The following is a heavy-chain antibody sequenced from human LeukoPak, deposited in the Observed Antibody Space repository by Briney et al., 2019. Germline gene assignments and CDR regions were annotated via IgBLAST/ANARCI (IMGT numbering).Heavy chain of an antibody. Sequence: QAGGSLRLSCAASGFTFSSYAMSWVRQAPGKGLEWVSAISGSGGSTYYADSVKGRFTISRDNSKSTLYLQMNSLKAEDTAVYYCASNWAYDYAVQSYWGQGTLVTVSS. CDR3: ASNWAYDYAVQSY. CDR1: GFTFSSYA. J-gene: IGHJ4*02. D-gene: IGHD3-16*01. V-gene: IGHV3-23*01. CDR2: ISGSGGST.